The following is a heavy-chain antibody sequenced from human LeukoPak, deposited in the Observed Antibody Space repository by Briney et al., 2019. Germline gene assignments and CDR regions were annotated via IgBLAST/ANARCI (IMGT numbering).Heavy chain of an antibody. J-gene: IGHJ4*02. V-gene: IGHV6-1*01. CDR3: ARDVGTTGWHTYDF. D-gene: IGHD3-9*01. CDR1: GDTFSSNKGA. CDR2: TCYRSRWYN. Sequence: SQTLSLTCAISGDTFSSNKGAWNWIRQSPSRGLEWLVRTCYRSRWYNDYAGSLMSPVTISPDTSKNQFSLQVYSVTPEDTAVYYCARDVGTTGWHTYDFWGQGTLVTVSS.